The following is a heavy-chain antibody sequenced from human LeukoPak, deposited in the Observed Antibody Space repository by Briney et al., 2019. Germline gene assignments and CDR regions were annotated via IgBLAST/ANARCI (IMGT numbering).Heavy chain of an antibody. V-gene: IGHV4-39*07. J-gene: IGHJ4*02. Sequence: PSETLSLTCTVSGGSVSSSSYHWGWIRQPPGKGLEWIGSVFYSGSTYYNPSLKSRVTMSVDTSKNQFSLKLSSVTAADTAVYYCARGWVIVATIDNFDYWGQGTLVTVSS. D-gene: IGHD5-12*01. CDR3: ARGWVIVATIDNFDY. CDR1: GGSVSSSSYH. CDR2: VFYSGST.